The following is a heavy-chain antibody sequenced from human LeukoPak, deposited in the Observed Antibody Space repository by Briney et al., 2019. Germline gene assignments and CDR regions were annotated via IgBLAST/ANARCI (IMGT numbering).Heavy chain of an antibody. D-gene: IGHD3-3*01. Sequence: GASVKVSCKASGYTFTGYYMHWVRQAPGQGLEWMGWINPNSGGTNYAQKFQGRVTMTRDPSISTAYMELSRLRSDDTAVYYCARDFAAIFGVVPYYYYGMDVWGQGTTVTASS. CDR1: GYTFTGYY. CDR2: INPNSGGT. V-gene: IGHV1-2*02. J-gene: IGHJ6*02. CDR3: ARDFAAIFGVVPYYYYGMDV.